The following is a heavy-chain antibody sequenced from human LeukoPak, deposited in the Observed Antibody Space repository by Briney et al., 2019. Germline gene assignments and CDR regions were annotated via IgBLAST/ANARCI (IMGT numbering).Heavy chain of an antibody. J-gene: IGHJ4*02. V-gene: IGHV3-74*01. Sequence: GGSLRLSCAASGFTSSSYWMHWVRRAPGKGLVWVSHINGDGSSTSYADSAKGRVTISRDNAKNTLYLQINSLTAEDSAVYYCARDRSYNLDYWGQGTLVTVSS. CDR1: GFTSSSYW. D-gene: IGHD5-24*01. CDR2: INGDGSST. CDR3: ARDRSYNLDY.